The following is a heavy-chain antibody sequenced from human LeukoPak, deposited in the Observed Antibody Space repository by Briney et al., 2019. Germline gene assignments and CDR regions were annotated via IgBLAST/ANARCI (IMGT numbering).Heavy chain of an antibody. CDR3: ARPPAYNIFWSGYENYYYKGRDV. CDR2: ISAYNGNT. CDR1: GYTFTSYG. D-gene: IGHD3-3*01. Sequence: ASVKVSCKASGYTFTSYGISWVRQAPGQGLEWMGWISAYNGNTNYAQKLQGRVTMTTDTSTSTAYMELRSLRSDDTAVYYCARPPAYNIFWSGYENYYYKGRDVWAQGTTVT. V-gene: IGHV1-18*01. J-gene: IGHJ6*02.